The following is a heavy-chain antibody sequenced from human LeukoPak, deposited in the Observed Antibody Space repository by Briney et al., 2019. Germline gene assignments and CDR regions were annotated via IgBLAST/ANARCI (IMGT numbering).Heavy chain of an antibody. CDR1: GFTFSIYA. J-gene: IGHJ3*01. CDR3: TTAKTRLDAFDL. V-gene: IGHV3-15*01. D-gene: IGHD5-12*01. Sequence: GGSLRLSCAASGFTFSIYAMSWIRQAPGKGLEWVGRIKSTGDGGTADNAAPVKGRFTISRDDSRNTLYLQMNSLKTEDTAVYYCTTAKTRLDAFDLWGQGTMVTVSS. CDR2: IKSTGDGGTA.